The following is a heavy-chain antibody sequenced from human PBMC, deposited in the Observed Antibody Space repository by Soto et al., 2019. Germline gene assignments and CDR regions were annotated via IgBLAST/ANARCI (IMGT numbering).Heavy chain of an antibody. V-gene: IGHV3-23*01. J-gene: IGHJ4*02. Sequence: DVQLLESGGGLVQPGGSLRLSCVASGFSFSSYAMSWVRQAPGKGLEWVSVISGSDGSTYYADSVKGRFTISRDNSKNTLYLQMNSLRAEDTAVYYCAKDRERDAWYEDYRGQGTLVTVSS. CDR2: ISGSDGST. CDR1: GFSFSSYA. D-gene: IGHD6-13*01. CDR3: AKDRERDAWYEDY.